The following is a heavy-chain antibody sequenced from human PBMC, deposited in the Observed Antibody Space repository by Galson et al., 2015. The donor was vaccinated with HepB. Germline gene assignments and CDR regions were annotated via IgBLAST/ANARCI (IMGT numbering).Heavy chain of an antibody. D-gene: IGHD1-1*01. CDR1: GSTFSSYS. CDR2: ISYDGSNK. J-gene: IGHJ6*02. CDR3: AREYNWNDEDYHYGMDV. Sequence: SLRLSCAASGSTFSSYSMNWVRQAPGKGLEWVAVISYDGSNKDYADSAKGRFTISRDNSESTLYLQMNSLRAEDTAVYHCAREYNWNDEDYHYGMDVWGQGTTVTVSS. V-gene: IGHV3-30*01.